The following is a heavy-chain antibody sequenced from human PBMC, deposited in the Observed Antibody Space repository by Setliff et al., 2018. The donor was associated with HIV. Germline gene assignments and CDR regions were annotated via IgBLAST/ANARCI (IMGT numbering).Heavy chain of an antibody. Sequence: PSETLSLTCTVSGVSVSNYYWSWIRQPPGKGLEWIGYMYYSGNTNYKPSLKSRVTISVDTSKSQFSLKLNSVTAADTAVYYCARDQSDWFYWGQGTLVTVSS. CDR3: ARDQSDWFY. CDR1: GVSVSNYY. J-gene: IGHJ4*02. V-gene: IGHV4-59*02. CDR2: MYYSGNT. D-gene: IGHD3-3*01.